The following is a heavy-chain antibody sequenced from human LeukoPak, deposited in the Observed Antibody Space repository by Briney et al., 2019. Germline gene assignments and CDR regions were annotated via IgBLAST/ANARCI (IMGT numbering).Heavy chain of an antibody. Sequence: GGSLRLSCAASGFTFDDYDMNWVRQAPGKGLEWVSYISPSSSTIYYADSVKGRFTISRDNAKNSLSLQMNSLRAEDTAVYYCASSSSLGNWGQGTLVTVSS. J-gene: IGHJ4*02. CDR2: ISPSSSTI. CDR3: ASSSSLGN. CDR1: GFTFDDYD. D-gene: IGHD6-6*01. V-gene: IGHV3-48*01.